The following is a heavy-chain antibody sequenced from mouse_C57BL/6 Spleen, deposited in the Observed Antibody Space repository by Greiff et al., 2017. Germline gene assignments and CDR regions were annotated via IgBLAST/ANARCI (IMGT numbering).Heavy chain of an antibody. CDR1: GYTFTSYW. J-gene: IGHJ3*01. D-gene: IGHD3-2*02. V-gene: IGHV1-64*01. Sequence: QVHVQQPGAELVKPGASVKLSCKASGYTFTSYWMHWVKQRPGQGLEWSGMIHPNSCSTNYNEKFKSKATLTVDKSSSTAYMQLSSLTSEDSAVYYCARGQTVQATFAYWGQGTLVTVSA. CDR2: IHPNSCST. CDR3: ARGQTVQATFAY.